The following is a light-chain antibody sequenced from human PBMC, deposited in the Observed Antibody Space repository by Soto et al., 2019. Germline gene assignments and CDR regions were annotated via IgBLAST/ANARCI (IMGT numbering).Light chain of an antibody. Sequence: AIQLTQSPSSLSASVGDTVTITCRASQGISSALAWYQQKPGKPPKLLIYDASSLESGVPSRFSGSGSGTDFTLTISSLQPEDFATYCCQRFNNYPLTFGGGTKVEIK. CDR1: QGISSA. J-gene: IGKJ4*01. CDR3: QRFNNYPLT. CDR2: DAS. V-gene: IGKV1D-13*01.